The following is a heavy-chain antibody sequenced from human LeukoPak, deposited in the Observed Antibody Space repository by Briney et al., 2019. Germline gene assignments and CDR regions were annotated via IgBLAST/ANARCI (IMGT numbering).Heavy chain of an antibody. V-gene: IGHV3-15*01. Sequence: GGSLRLSCAASGFTFSNAWMSWVRQAPGKGLGWVGRIKSKTDGGTTDYAAPVKGRFTISRDDSKNTLYLQMNSLKTEDTAVYYCTTTPRGYSGYDTTLTYFDYWGQGTLVTVSS. CDR2: IKSKTDGGTT. J-gene: IGHJ4*02. D-gene: IGHD5-12*01. CDR1: GFTFSNAW. CDR3: TTTPRGYSGYDTTLTYFDY.